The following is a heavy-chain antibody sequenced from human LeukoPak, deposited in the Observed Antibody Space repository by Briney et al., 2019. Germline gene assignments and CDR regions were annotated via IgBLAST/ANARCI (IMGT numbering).Heavy chain of an antibody. CDR1: GYTFTGYY. D-gene: IGHD3-22*01. Sequence: ASVKVSCKASGYTFTGYYMHWVRQAPGQGLEWMGWINPNSGGTNYAQKFQGRVTMTRDTSISTAYMELSRLRSDDTAVYYCARTSSGYYSCFQHWGQGTLVTVSS. V-gene: IGHV1-2*02. J-gene: IGHJ1*01. CDR3: ARTSSGYYSCFQH. CDR2: INPNSGGT.